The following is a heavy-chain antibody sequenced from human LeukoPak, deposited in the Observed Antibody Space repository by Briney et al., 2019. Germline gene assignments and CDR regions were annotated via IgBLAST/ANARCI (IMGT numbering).Heavy chain of an antibody. V-gene: IGHV4-61*05. Sequence: PSETLSLTCTVSGGSISSSSYYWGWIRQPPGKGLEWIGYIHTSGITNYNPSLKSRVTISVDTSKVQFSLNLSSVTAADTAVYYCARLNDLAGQRTYYFDYWGQGTLVTVSS. CDR1: GGSISSSSYY. CDR2: IHTSGIT. D-gene: IGHD6-19*01. J-gene: IGHJ4*02. CDR3: ARLNDLAGQRTYYFDY.